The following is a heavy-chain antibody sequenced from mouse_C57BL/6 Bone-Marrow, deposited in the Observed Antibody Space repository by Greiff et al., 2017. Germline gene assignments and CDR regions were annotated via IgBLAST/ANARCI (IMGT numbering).Heavy chain of an antibody. CDR3: AREGDYGDPFAY. J-gene: IGHJ3*01. Sequence: EVQLQQSGPELVKPGASVKIPCKASGYTFTDYNMDWVKQSHGKSLEWIGDINPNNGGTIYNQKFKGKATLTVDKSSSTAYMERRSLTSEDTAVYYCAREGDYGDPFAYWGQGTLVTVSA. D-gene: IGHD2-4*01. V-gene: IGHV1-18*01. CDR2: INPNNGGT. CDR1: GYTFTDYN.